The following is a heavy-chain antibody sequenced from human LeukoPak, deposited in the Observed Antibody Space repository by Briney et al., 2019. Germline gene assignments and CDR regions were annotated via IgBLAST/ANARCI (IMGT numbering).Heavy chain of an antibody. J-gene: IGHJ4*02. CDR1: GFTVSSNY. CDR3: ARETDSTLFDY. Sequence: GGSLRLSCAASGFTVSSNYMGWVRQAPGKGLEWVSVIYSGGSTYYADSVKGRFTISRDNAKNSLYLQMNSLRAEDTAIYYCARETDSTLFDYWGQGTLVAVSS. D-gene: IGHD2-2*01. V-gene: IGHV3-66*01. CDR2: IYSGGST.